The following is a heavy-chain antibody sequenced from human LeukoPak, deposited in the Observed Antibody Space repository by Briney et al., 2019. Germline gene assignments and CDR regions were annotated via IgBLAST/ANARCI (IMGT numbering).Heavy chain of an antibody. D-gene: IGHD3-16*01. CDR2: IYYSGST. CDR1: GGSISSSSYY. V-gene: IGHV4-39*07. CDR3: ARSEINDYNRY. J-gene: IGHJ4*02. Sequence: SETLSLTCTVSGGSISSSSYYWGWIRQPPGKGLEWIGSIYYSGSTYDNPSLKSRVTMSVDTSKNQFSLNMRPVTAADTARYYCARSEINDYNRYWGQGILVIVSS.